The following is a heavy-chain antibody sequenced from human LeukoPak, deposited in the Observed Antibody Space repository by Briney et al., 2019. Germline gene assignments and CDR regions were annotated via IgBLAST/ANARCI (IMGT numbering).Heavy chain of an antibody. CDR2: ISGSGGST. CDR3: AKDPVYCSGGSCSY. D-gene: IGHD2-15*01. J-gene: IGHJ4*02. V-gene: IGHV3-23*01. CDR1: GFTFSSYA. Sequence: GGSLRLSCAASGFTFSSYAMSWARQAPGKGLEWVSAISGSGGSTYYADSVKGRFTISRDNSKNTLYLQMNSLRAEDTAVYYCAKDPVYCSGGSCSYRGQGTLVTVSS.